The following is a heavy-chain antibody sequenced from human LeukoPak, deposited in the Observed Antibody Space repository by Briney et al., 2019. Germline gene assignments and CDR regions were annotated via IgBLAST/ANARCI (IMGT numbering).Heavy chain of an antibody. V-gene: IGHV4-4*02. Sequence: SETLSLTCAVSGGSISSSNWWSWVRQPPGKGLEWIGEMYHSGSTNYNPSLKSRVTISLDNSKNQFSLRLSSVTAADTAVYYCAKGDTTWELPHDYWGQGTLVTVSS. CDR1: GGSISSSNW. J-gene: IGHJ4*02. CDR2: MYHSGST. CDR3: AKGDTTWELPHDY. D-gene: IGHD1-26*01.